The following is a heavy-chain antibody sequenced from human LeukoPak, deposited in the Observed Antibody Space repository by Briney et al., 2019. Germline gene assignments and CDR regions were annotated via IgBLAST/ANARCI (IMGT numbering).Heavy chain of an antibody. Sequence: QTGGSLRLSCVASGFTFSSYRMTWVRQALGKGLEWVSEIGGSHSPIRYADSVKGRFTISRDNAKNLLYLQMNSLRDDDTAVYFCARDLRYCNGGTCYGGAFDFWGQGTLVTVSS. CDR2: IGGSHSPI. CDR1: GFTFSSYR. V-gene: IGHV3-48*02. J-gene: IGHJ3*01. CDR3: ARDLRYCNGGTCYGGAFDF. D-gene: IGHD2-15*01.